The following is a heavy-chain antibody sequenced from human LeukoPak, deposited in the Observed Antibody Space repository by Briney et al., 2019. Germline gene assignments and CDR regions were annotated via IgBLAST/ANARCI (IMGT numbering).Heavy chain of an antibody. J-gene: IGHJ2*01. V-gene: IGHV1-69*01. Sequence: GSSVKVSCKASGGTLSSYAISWVPQAPGQGLEWMGGIIPIFGTANYAQKFQGRVTITADESTSTAYMELSSLRSEDTAVYYCARDCSSTSCFDLWGRGTLVTVSS. CDR1: GGTLSSYA. CDR2: IIPIFGTA. CDR3: ARDCSSTSCFDL. D-gene: IGHD2-2*01.